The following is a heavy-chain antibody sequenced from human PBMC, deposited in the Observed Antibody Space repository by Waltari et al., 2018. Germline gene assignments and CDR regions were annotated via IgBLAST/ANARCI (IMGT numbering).Heavy chain of an antibody. D-gene: IGHD6-13*01. Sequence: EVQLLESGGGLVQPGGSLRLSCAASGFTFSRYAMSWVRPAPGKGLEWVSAISGSGGSTYYADSVKGRFTISRDNSKNTLYLQMNSLRAEDTAVYYCAKQTGTHDAFDIWGQGTMVTVSS. CDR3: AKQTGTHDAFDI. CDR1: GFTFSRYA. CDR2: ISGSGGST. J-gene: IGHJ3*02. V-gene: IGHV3-23*01.